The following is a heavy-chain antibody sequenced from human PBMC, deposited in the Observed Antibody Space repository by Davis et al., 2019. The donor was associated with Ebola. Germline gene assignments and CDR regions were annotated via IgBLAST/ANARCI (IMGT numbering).Heavy chain of an antibody. CDR2: ISNSAGTT. CDR3: AREGSAVVHFDY. D-gene: IGHD4-23*01. V-gene: IGHV3-11*04. Sequence: PGGSLRLSCAASGFPVSDYYMSGVRQAPGKGLEWVSAISNSAGTTYYADSVKGRFTISRDNAKNSLYLQMNSLRDEDTAVYYCAREGSAVVHFDYWGQGTLVTVSS. J-gene: IGHJ4*02. CDR1: GFPVSDYY.